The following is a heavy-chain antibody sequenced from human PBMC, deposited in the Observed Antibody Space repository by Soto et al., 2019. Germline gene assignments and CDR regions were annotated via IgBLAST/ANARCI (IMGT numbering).Heavy chain of an antibody. V-gene: IGHV4-30-2*01. J-gene: IGHJ6*02. CDR2: IYHSGST. Sequence: QLQLQESGSGLVKPSQTLSLTCAVSGGSISSGGYSWSWIRQPPGKGLEWIGYIYHSGSTYYNPSFKSRVTISVDRSKNQFSLKLSSVTAADTAVYYCARGNYDYVWGSYRPYGMDVWGQGTTVTVSS. CDR3: ARGNYDYVWGSYRPYGMDV. D-gene: IGHD3-16*02. CDR1: GGSISSGGYS.